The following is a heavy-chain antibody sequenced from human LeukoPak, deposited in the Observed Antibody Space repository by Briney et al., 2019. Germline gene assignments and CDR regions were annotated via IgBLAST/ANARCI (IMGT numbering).Heavy chain of an antibody. V-gene: IGHV3-7*01. Sequence: GGSLRLSCAASGFTFSSYWMSWVRQAPGKGLEWVANIKQDGTEKYYVDSVKGRFTISRDNAKNSLNLQMDSLRAEDTAVYYCARERHYGSGSLFISGNWGQGTLVTVSS. CDR3: ARERHYGSGSLFISGN. J-gene: IGHJ4*02. CDR1: GFTFSSYW. D-gene: IGHD3-10*01. CDR2: IKQDGTEK.